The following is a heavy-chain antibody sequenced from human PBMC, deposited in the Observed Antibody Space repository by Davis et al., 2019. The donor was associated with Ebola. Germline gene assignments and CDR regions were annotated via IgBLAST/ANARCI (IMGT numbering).Heavy chain of an antibody. CDR1: GFTVSSNY. D-gene: IGHD3-3*01. V-gene: IGHV3-66*01. CDR3: ARAPFYGSGYYDYYYGMDV. J-gene: IGHJ6*02. CDR2: IYSGGST. Sequence: GSLRLSCAASGFTVSSNYMSWVRQAPGKGLEWVSVIYSGGSTYYADSVKGRFTISRDNSKNTLYLQMNSLRAEDTAVYYCARAPFYGSGYYDYYYGMDVWGQGTTVTVSS.